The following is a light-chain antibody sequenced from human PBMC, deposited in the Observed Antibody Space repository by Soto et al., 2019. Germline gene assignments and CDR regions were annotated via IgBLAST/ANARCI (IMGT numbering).Light chain of an antibody. V-gene: IGLV8-61*01. J-gene: IGLJ3*02. Sequence: QTVVTQEPSFSVSPGGTVTLTCGLSSGSVSTTYYPSWYQQTPGQAPRTLIYSTNTRSSGVPDRFSGSILGNKAALTITGTQPDDESDYDCVLYMGSGISVFGGGTQLTVL. CDR1: SGSVSTTYY. CDR2: STN. CDR3: VLYMGSGISV.